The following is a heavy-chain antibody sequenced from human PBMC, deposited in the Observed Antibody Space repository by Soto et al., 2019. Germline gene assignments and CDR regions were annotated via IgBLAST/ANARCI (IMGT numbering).Heavy chain of an antibody. CDR2: IYYSGST. CDR1: GGSISSSSYY. CDR3: ARRIAARPTGGWFDP. V-gene: IGHV4-39*01. D-gene: IGHD6-6*01. J-gene: IGHJ5*02. Sequence: SETLSLTCTVSGGSISSSSYYWGWIRQPPGKGLEWIGSIYYSGSTYYNPSLKSRVTISVDTSKNQFSLKLSSVTAADTAVYYCARRIAARPTGGWFDPWGQGTLDTVSS.